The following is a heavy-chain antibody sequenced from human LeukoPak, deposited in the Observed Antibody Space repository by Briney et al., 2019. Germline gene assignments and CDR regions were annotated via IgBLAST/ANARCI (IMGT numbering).Heavy chain of an antibody. J-gene: IGHJ1*01. CDR2: IYHSGST. Sequence: PSQTLSLTCTVSGGSISSGGYYWSWIRQPPGKGLEWIGYIYHSGSTYCNPSLKSRVTISVDTSKNQFSLKLSSVTAADTAVYYCATRDMQGYYDSSGYPQAEYFQHWGQGTLVTVSS. CDR1: GGSISSGGYY. D-gene: IGHD3-22*01. CDR3: ATRDMQGYYDSSGYPQAEYFQH. V-gene: IGHV4-30-2*01.